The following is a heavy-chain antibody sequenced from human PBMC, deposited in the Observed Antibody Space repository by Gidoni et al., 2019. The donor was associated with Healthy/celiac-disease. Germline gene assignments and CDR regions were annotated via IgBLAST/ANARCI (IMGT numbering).Heavy chain of an antibody. CDR3: ARMATRYNRPGGMDV. CDR2: INPNSGGT. CDR1: GYTFTGYY. J-gene: IGHJ6*02. Sequence: QVQLVQSGAEVKKPGASVKVSCKASGYTFTGYYMHWVRQAPGQGLEWMGWINPNSGGTNYAQKFQGRVTMTRDTSISTAYMELSRLRSDDTAVYYCARMATRYNRPGGMDVWGQGTTVTVSS. D-gene: IGHD3-16*02. V-gene: IGHV1-2*02.